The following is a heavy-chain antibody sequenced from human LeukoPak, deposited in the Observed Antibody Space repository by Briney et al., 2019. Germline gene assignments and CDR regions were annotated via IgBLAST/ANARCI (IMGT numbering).Heavy chain of an antibody. V-gene: IGHV1-2*02. D-gene: IGHD3-22*01. J-gene: IGHJ4*02. Sequence: ASVKVSCKASGYTFTGYYMHWVRQAPGQGLEWMGWINPKSGGTNYAQKFQGRVTMTRDTSISTAYMELSRLRSDDTAVYYCARVTYYYDSSGYYCDYWGQGTLVTVSS. CDR2: INPKSGGT. CDR1: GYTFTGYY. CDR3: ARVTYYYDSSGYYCDY.